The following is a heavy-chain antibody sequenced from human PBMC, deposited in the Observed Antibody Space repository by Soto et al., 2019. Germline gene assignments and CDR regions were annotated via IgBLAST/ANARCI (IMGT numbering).Heavy chain of an antibody. CDR2: MNPNSGNT. V-gene: IGHV1-8*01. CDR1: GYTFTSYD. Sequence: ASVKVSCKASGYTFTSYDINWVRQATGQGLEWMGWMNPNSGNTGYAQKLQGRVTMTRNTSISTAYMELSSLRSEDTAVYYCAGGFELDPWGSYYMDVWGKGTTVTVSS. J-gene: IGHJ6*03. CDR3: AGGFELDPWGSYYMDV. D-gene: IGHD1-1*01.